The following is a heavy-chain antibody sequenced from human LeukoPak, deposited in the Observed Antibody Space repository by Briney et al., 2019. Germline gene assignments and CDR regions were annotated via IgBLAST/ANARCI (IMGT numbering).Heavy chain of an antibody. CDR1: GGSISSSSYY. Sequence: PSETLSLTCTVSGGSISSSSYYWGWIRQPPGKGLEWIGSIYYSGSTYYNPSLKSRVTISVDTSKNQFSLKLSSVTAADTAVYYCARPGFQTTVVPNWYFDLWGRGTLVTVSS. J-gene: IGHJ2*01. CDR2: IYYSGST. CDR3: ARPGFQTTVVPNWYFDL. V-gene: IGHV4-39*01. D-gene: IGHD4-23*01.